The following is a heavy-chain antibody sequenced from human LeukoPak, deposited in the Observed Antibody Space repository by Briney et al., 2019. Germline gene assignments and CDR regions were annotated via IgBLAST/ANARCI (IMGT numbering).Heavy chain of an antibody. CDR3: AKDFEYVGMDV. D-gene: IGHD6-6*01. J-gene: IGHJ6*02. V-gene: IGHV3-30*18. Sequence: PGRSLRLSCAASGFTFSSYGMHWVRQAPGKGLEWVAVISYDGSNKYYADSVKGRFTISRDNSKNTLYLQMNSLRAEDTAVYYCAKDFEYVGMDVWGQGTTVTVSS. CDR1: GFTFSSYG. CDR2: ISYDGSNK.